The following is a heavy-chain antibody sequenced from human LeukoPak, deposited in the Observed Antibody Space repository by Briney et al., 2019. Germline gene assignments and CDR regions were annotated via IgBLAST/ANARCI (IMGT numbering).Heavy chain of an antibody. CDR2: ISGSSSPI. CDR1: GFSVTNNY. CDR3: ARGTNFDY. Sequence: PGGSLRLSCAVSGFSVTNNYMTWVRQAPGKGLEWVSYISGSSSPIYYADSVKGRFTISRDNAKNSVYLQMNSLRDEDTAVYYCARGTNFDYWGQGTLVTVSS. D-gene: IGHD1-14*01. V-gene: IGHV3-48*02. J-gene: IGHJ4*02.